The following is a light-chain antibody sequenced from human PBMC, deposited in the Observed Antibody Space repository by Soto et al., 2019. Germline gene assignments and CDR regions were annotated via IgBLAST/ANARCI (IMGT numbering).Light chain of an antibody. CDR3: QHYVERSPIT. J-gene: IGKJ5*01. Sequence: EIVMTPSPGTLSLSPGDRATLSCRASQSVSSRLAWYQQTPGQAPRLLISGASSRATGIPDRFSGSGSGADFTLTISRLEPEDFALYYCQHYVERSPITFGQGTRLEIK. V-gene: IGKV3-20*01. CDR2: GAS. CDR1: QSVSSR.